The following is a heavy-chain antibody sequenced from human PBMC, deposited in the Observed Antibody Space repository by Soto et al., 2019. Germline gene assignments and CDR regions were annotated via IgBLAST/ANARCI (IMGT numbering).Heavy chain of an antibody. V-gene: IGHV3-30*18. CDR3: AKDLYCSGGSCYGDAFDI. CDR2: ISYDGSNK. D-gene: IGHD2-15*01. Sequence: GGSLRLSCAASGFTFSSYGMHWVRQAPGKGLEWVAVISYDGSNKYYADSVKGRFTISRDNSKNTLYLQMNSLRAEDTAVYYCAKDLYCSGGSCYGDAFDIWGQGTMVTVSS. CDR1: GFTFSSYG. J-gene: IGHJ3*02.